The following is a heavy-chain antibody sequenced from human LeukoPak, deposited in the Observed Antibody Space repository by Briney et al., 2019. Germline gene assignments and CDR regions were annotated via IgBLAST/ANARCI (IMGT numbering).Heavy chain of an antibody. CDR2: IYTSGST. Sequence: SETLSLTCTVSGGSISSYYWSWIRQPAGKGLEWIGRIYTSGSTNYNPSLKSRVTMSVDTSKNQFSLKLSSVTAADTAVYYCARDGDILTGYSLIDYWGQGTLVTVSS. J-gene: IGHJ4*02. CDR3: ARDGDILTGYSLIDY. CDR1: GGSISSYY. D-gene: IGHD3-9*01. V-gene: IGHV4-4*07.